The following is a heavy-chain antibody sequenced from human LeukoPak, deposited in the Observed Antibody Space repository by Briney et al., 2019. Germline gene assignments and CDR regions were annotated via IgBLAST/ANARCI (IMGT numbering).Heavy chain of an antibody. CDR2: ISSYGSTI. CDR1: GFTFSNYG. Sequence: GRSLRLSCAASGFTFSNYGMHWVRQAPGKGLEWVSYISSYGSTIYYADSVKGRFTISRDNAKNSLYLQMNSLRAEDTAVYYCAREKTPTGYNVYYYGMDVWGQGTTVTVSS. D-gene: IGHD1-14*01. J-gene: IGHJ6*02. V-gene: IGHV3-48*04. CDR3: AREKTPTGYNVYYYGMDV.